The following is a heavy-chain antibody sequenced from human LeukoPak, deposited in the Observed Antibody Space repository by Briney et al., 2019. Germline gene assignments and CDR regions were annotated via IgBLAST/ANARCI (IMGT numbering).Heavy chain of an antibody. V-gene: IGHV3-30*02. CDR2: IRYDGSNE. D-gene: IGHD3-22*01. J-gene: IGHJ4*02. Sequence: PGGSLRLSCAASGFTFSSYGMHWVRQAPGKGLEWVAFIRYDGSNEYYADSVKGRFTISRDNSKNTLYLQMNSLRAEDTAVYYCAKGGYYYDSSGYPSGDWGQGTLVTVSS. CDR3: AKGGYYYDSSGYPSGD. CDR1: GFTFSSYG.